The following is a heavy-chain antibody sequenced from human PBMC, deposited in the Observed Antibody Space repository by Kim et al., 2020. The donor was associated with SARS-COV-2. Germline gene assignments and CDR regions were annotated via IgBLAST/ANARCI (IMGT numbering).Heavy chain of an antibody. CDR3: ARGGSVFGVVVRQFDY. Sequence: LKSRVTISIDTSKNQFSLKLSSVTAADTAVYYCARGGSVFGVVVRQFDYWGQGTLVTVSS. D-gene: IGHD3-3*01. V-gene: IGHV4-34*01. J-gene: IGHJ4*02.